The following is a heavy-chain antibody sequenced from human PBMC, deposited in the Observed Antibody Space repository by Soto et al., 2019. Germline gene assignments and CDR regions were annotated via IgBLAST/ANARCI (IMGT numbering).Heavy chain of an antibody. J-gene: IGHJ4*02. CDR2: ISSSSSYI. V-gene: IGHV3-21*01. CDR3: ARTDGTTGGFDGY. CDR1: GFTFSSYS. D-gene: IGHD4-17*01. Sequence: GGSLRLSCAASGFTFSSYSMNWVRQAPGKGLEWVSSISSSSSYIYYADSVKGRFTISRDNAKNSLYLQMNSLRAEDTAVYYCARTDGTTGGFDGYWGQGTLVTVSS.